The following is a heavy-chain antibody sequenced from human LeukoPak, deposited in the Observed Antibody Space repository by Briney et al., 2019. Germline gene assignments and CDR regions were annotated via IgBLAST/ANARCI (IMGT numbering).Heavy chain of an antibody. D-gene: IGHD6-13*01. Sequence: GGSLRLSCAASGFTFSTYGMNWVRQAPGKGLEWVSSISTSSSYIYYADSVKGRFTISRDNAKNSLYLQMNSLRAEDTAVYYCARHLAAAGDNWFDPWGQGTLVTVSS. CDR2: ISTSSSYI. V-gene: IGHV3-21*01. CDR3: ARHLAAAGDNWFDP. CDR1: GFTFSTYG. J-gene: IGHJ5*02.